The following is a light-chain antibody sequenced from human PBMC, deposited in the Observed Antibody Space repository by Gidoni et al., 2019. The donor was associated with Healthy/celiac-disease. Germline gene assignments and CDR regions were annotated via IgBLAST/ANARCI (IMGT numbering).Light chain of an antibody. CDR2: EVS. Sequence: QSALTQPASVSGSPGQSITISCTGTSSDVGSYNIVSWYQQHPGKSPNLMIYEVSKRPSGVSNRFSGSKSGNTASLTISGLQAGDEADYYCCSYAGSSTYVVFGGGTKLTVL. CDR1: SSDVGSYNI. J-gene: IGLJ2*01. CDR3: CSYAGSSTYVV. V-gene: IGLV2-23*02.